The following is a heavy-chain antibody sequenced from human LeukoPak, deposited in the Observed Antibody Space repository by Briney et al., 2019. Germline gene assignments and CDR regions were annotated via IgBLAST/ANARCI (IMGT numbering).Heavy chain of an antibody. V-gene: IGHV4-34*01. CDR3: ARGQFWSGYSI. D-gene: IGHD3-3*02. Sequence: SQTLSPTCAVYRGSSRGYYWSWIRQPPGKGQEWIGDINHRRRTTYNPSRMDRVTMSVDTSKNQFSLSLSSVTAAHTAVYYCARGQFWSGYSIWGQGTLVTVSS. CDR1: RGSSRGYY. CDR2: INHRRRT. J-gene: IGHJ4*02.